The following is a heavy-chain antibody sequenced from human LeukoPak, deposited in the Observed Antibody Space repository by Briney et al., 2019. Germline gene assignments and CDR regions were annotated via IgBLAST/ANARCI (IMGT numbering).Heavy chain of an antibody. Sequence: PSETLSLTCAVYGGSFSGYYWSWIRQPPGKGLEWTGEINHSGSTNYNPSLKSRVTISVDTSKNQFSLKLSSVTAADTAVYYCATGDGDYADYWGQGTLVTVSS. V-gene: IGHV4-34*01. CDR1: GGSFSGYY. D-gene: IGHD4-17*01. J-gene: IGHJ4*02. CDR3: ATGDGDYADY. CDR2: INHSGST.